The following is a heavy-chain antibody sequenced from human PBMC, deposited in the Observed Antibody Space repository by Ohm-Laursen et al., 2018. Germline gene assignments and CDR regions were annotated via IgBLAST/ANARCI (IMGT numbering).Heavy chain of an antibody. CDR3: ATLRRDSSGWYYFDY. V-gene: IGHV3-33*08. CDR2: IWYDGSNK. D-gene: IGHD6-19*01. Sequence: SLRLSCTASGFSFSNYAMGWVRQAPGKGLEWVALIWYDGSNKDYADSVKGRFTISRDNSKNTLYMQMNSLRVEDTAIYYCATLRRDSSGWYYFDYWGQGTLVTVSS. J-gene: IGHJ4*02. CDR1: GFSFSNYA.